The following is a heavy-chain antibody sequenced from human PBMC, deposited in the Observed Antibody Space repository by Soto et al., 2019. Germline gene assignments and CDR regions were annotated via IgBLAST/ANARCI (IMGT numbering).Heavy chain of an antibody. V-gene: IGHV5-51*01. CDR3: ARRPTLTTPFDY. D-gene: IGHD4-17*01. Sequence: PGESLKISCKGFGYIYTRYWIGWVRQMPGKGLEWMGIIYPGDSDSRYSPSFQGQVTMSADKSISTAYLQWSSLQASDTAMYYCARRPTLTTPFDYWGQGTLVTVSS. CDR2: IYPGDSDS. CDR1: GYIYTRYW. J-gene: IGHJ4*02.